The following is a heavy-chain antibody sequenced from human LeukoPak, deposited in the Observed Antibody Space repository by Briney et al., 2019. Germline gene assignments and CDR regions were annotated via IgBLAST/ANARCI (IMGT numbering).Heavy chain of an antibody. CDR3: AGGGYYGSGTDFRFDP. Sequence: SETLSLTCTVPGRSISSYYWSWIRQSPGKGLEGIGDIHYTGSTNYNPSLKSRVTISVETSKNQFSLQLKSVTAADTAVHYCAGGGYYGSGTDFRFDPWGQGTLVTVSS. V-gene: IGHV4-59*01. D-gene: IGHD3-10*01. CDR2: IHYTGST. J-gene: IGHJ5*02. CDR1: GRSISSYY.